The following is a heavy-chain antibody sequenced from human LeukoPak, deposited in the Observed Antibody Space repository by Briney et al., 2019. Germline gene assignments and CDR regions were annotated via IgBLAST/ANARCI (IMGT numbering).Heavy chain of an antibody. CDR1: GGFVISGDYS. J-gene: IGHJ5*02. V-gene: IGHV4-61*08. Sequence: SETLSLTCTVSGGFVISGDYSWSWIRQPPGKGLEWVGDIYYSGSTNYNPSLKSRVTISVDTSKNQFSLKLSSVTAADTAVYYCARFGYCSGGSCYSQGRWFDPWGQGTLVTVSS. D-gene: IGHD2-15*01. CDR3: ARFGYCSGGSCYSQGRWFDP. CDR2: IYYSGST.